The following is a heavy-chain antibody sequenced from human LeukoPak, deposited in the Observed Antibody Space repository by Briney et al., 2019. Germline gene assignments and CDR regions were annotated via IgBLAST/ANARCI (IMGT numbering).Heavy chain of an antibody. Sequence: GASVKVSCEASGYTFTSYDINWVRQATGQGLEWMGWMNPNSGNTGYAQKFQGRVTMTRNTSISTAYMELSSLRSEDTAVYYCARGDFWSGYYRGYNWFDPWGQGTLVTVSS. J-gene: IGHJ5*02. CDR1: GYTFTSYD. D-gene: IGHD3-3*01. CDR2: MNPNSGNT. V-gene: IGHV1-8*01. CDR3: ARGDFWSGYYRGYNWFDP.